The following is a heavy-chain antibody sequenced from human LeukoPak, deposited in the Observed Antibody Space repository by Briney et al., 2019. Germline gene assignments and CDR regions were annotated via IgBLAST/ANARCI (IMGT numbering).Heavy chain of an antibody. CDR2: ISYDGSNK. CDR3: AMSYSGYDCADY. V-gene: IGHV3-30*03. CDR1: GFTFSSYW. Sequence: HTGGSLRLSCAASGFTFSSYWMSWVRQAPGKGLEWVAVISYDGSNKYYADSVKGRFTISRDNSKNTLYLQMNSLRAEDTAVYYCAMSYSGYDCADYWGQGTLVTVSS. J-gene: IGHJ4*02. D-gene: IGHD5-12*01.